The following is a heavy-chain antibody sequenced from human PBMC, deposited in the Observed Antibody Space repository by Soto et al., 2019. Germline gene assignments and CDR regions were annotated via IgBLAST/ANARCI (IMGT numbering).Heavy chain of an antibody. CDR1: GFIFSSYA. Sequence: EVQLLESGGGLVQPGGSLRLSCAASGFIFSSYATSWVRQAPGKGLEWVSAISGSGGSTYYADSVKGRFSISRDNSKNTVYLQMNSLRAEDTAVYYCAKDSFEALYCSGTRCYVPYGMDVWGQGTTVTVSS. V-gene: IGHV3-23*01. J-gene: IGHJ6*02. CDR3: AKDSFEALYCSGTRCYVPYGMDV. D-gene: IGHD2-2*01. CDR2: ISGSGGST.